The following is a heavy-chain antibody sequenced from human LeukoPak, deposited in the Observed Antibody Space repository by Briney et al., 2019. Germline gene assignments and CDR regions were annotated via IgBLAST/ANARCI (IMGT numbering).Heavy chain of an antibody. CDR2: VNADGSSP. CDR1: GFTLSNYW. D-gene: IGHD3-10*01. Sequence: PGGSLRLSCAASGFTLSNYWMHWVRQAPGKGLVWVSRVNADGSSPSYADSVKGRFTISRDNAKNTLYLQMNSLRAEDTAMYYCARDYGRSRDYGMDVWGQGTTVTVSS. V-gene: IGHV3-74*01. CDR3: ARDYGRSRDYGMDV. J-gene: IGHJ6*02.